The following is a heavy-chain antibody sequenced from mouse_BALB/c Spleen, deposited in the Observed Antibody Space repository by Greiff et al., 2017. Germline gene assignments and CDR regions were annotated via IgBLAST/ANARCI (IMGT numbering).Heavy chain of an antibody. CDR1: GYSITSDYA. CDR2: ISYSGST. V-gene: IGHV3-2*02. CDR3: ASRPGGLFAY. J-gene: IGHJ3*01. Sequence: EVMLVESGPGLVKPSQSLSLTCTVTGYSITSDYAWNWIRQFPGNKLEWMGYISYSGSTSYNPSLKSRISITRDTSKNQFFLQLNSVTTEDTATYYCASRPGGLFAYWGQGTLVTVSA.